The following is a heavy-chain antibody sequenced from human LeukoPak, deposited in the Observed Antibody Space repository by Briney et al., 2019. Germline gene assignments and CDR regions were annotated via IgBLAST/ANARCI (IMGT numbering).Heavy chain of an antibody. CDR1: GGSISSYY. J-gene: IGHJ4*02. D-gene: IGHD6-13*01. CDR3: ARLSSSWDLFDY. Sequence: SETLSLTCTVSGGSISSYYWSWIRQPPGKGLEWIGYIYYSGSTNYNPSLKSRVTLSVDTSKNQFSLKLSSVTAADTAVYYCARLSSSWDLFDYWGQGTLVTVSS. CDR2: IYYSGST. V-gene: IGHV4-59*08.